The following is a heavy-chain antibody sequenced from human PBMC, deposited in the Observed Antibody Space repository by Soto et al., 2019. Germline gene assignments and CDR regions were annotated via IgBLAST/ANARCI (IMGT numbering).Heavy chain of an antibody. CDR3: AKGTTVTTYRDYFFDF. V-gene: IGHV5-51*01. D-gene: IGHD1-7*01. J-gene: IGHJ4*01. CDR2: IFPYDSDT. Sequence: GGSLKISRQCFGFDLSTSWIGWVRQKPGKGLEYMGIIFPYDSDTRYSPSFQDQVILSVDKSISTAFLQLNGLKASDTAMYYCAKGTTVTTYRDYFFDFWGQGTLVTVSS. CDR1: GFDLSTSW.